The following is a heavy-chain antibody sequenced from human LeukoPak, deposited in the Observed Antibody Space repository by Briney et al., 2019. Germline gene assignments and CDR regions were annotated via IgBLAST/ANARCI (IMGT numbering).Heavy chain of an antibody. Sequence: SETLSLACAVYGGSFSGYYWSWIRQPPGKGLEWIGEINHSGSTNYNPSLKSRVTISVDTSKNQFSLKLSSVTAADTAVYYCARELAAARTDPPHQTDYWGQGTLVTVSS. V-gene: IGHV4-34*01. CDR2: INHSGST. CDR1: GGSFSGYY. CDR3: ARELAAARTDPPHQTDY. D-gene: IGHD6-13*01. J-gene: IGHJ4*02.